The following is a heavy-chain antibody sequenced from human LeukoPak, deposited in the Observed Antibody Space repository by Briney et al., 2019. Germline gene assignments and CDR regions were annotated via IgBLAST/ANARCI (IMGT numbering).Heavy chain of an antibody. D-gene: IGHD5-12*01. CDR3: ARRIGVATTLDY. CDR1: GESFSGYF. CDR2: IVHTGST. V-gene: IGHV4-34*12. J-gene: IGHJ4*02. Sequence: SETLSLTCAVFGESFSGYFWTWIRQSPGKGLEWIGEIVHTGSTNYNPSLKSRVTISVDTSKKQFSLNLRSVSAADTGQYFCARRIGVATTLDYWGQGTRVTVSS.